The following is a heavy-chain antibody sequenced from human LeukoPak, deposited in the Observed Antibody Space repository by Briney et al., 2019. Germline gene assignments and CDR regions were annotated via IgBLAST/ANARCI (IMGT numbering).Heavy chain of an antibody. CDR1: GFTFSNYG. V-gene: IGHV3-33*01. CDR3: ARHASTHYFDS. J-gene: IGHJ4*02. Sequence: GGSLRLSCVASGFTFSNYGMHWVRQAPGKGLEWMAIIWFDGSGTYYADSVKGRVTFSRDNSKNTLYLQMNSLRAEDTAMYYCARHASTHYFDSWGQGTLVTVSS. D-gene: IGHD2/OR15-2a*01. CDR2: IWFDGSGT.